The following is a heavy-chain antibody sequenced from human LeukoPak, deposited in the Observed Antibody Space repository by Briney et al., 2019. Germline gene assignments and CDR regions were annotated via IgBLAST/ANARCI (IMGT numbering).Heavy chain of an antibody. CDR2: ISYVGRYK. CDR1: VFTFSNYA. Sequence: GGSLRLSCAASVFTFSNYAMHWVRQAPGKGLEWVALISYVGRYKYYADSVKGRFTISRDNPKNTLYLQMDSLRVEDTAVYFCAKARGTSGYSAFDIWGQGTMVIVSS. V-gene: IGHV3-30*18. J-gene: IGHJ3*02. D-gene: IGHD3-22*01. CDR3: AKARGTSGYSAFDI.